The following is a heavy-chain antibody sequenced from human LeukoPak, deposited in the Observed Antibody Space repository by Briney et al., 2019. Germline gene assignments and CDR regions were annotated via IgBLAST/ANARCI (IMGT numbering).Heavy chain of an antibody. CDR1: GYTLTELS. Sequence: ASVKVSCKVSGYTLTELSMHWVRQAPGKGLEWMGGFDPEDGETIYAQKLQGRVTMTTDTSTSTAYMELRSLRSDDTAVYYCARTDTAMVNRDAFDIWGQGTMVTVSS. V-gene: IGHV1-24*01. J-gene: IGHJ3*02. CDR2: FDPEDGET. CDR3: ARTDTAMVNRDAFDI. D-gene: IGHD5-18*01.